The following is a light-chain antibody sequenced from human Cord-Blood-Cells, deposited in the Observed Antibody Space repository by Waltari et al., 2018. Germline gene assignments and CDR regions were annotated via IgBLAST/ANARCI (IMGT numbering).Light chain of an antibody. CDR1: QSVLYSSNKKNC. Sequence: DIVMTQSPDSLAVSLGERATINCKSSQSVLYSSNKKNCLAWYQQKPGQPPKLLIYWASTRESGVPDRFSCSGSGTDFTLTISSLQAEDVAVYYCQQYYSTPWTFGQGTKVEIK. V-gene: IGKV4-1*01. J-gene: IGKJ1*01. CDR2: WAS. CDR3: QQYYSTPWT.